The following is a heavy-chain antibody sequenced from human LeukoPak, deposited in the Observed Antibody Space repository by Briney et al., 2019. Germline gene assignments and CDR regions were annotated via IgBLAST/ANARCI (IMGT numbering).Heavy chain of an antibody. V-gene: IGHV3-30*04. J-gene: IGHJ4*02. CDR2: ISYDGSNK. CDR1: GFTFSSYA. Sequence: GGSLRLSCAASGFTFSSYAMHWVRQAPGKGLEWVAVISYDGSNKYYADSVKGRFTISRDNSKNTLYLQMNSLRAEDTAVYYCARDHTYYDILTGYYWSYFDYWGQGTLVTVSS. CDR3: ARDHTYYDILTGYYWSYFDY. D-gene: IGHD3-9*01.